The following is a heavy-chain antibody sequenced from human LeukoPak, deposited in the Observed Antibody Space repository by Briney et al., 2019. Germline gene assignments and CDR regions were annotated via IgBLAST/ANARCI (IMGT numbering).Heavy chain of an antibody. J-gene: IGHJ4*02. CDR2: ISYDGSNK. CDR1: GFTFSSYA. V-gene: IGHV3-30-3*01. D-gene: IGHD6-13*01. Sequence: QSGGSLRLSCAASGFTFSSYAMHWVRQAPGKGLEWVAVISYDGSNKYYADSVKGRFTISRDNSKNTLYLQMNSLRAEDTAVYYCARDEHLSAAADWGQGTLVTVSS. CDR3: ARDEHLSAAAD.